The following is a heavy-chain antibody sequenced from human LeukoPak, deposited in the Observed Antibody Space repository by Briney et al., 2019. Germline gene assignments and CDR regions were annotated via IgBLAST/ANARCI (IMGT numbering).Heavy chain of an antibody. J-gene: IGHJ4*02. CDR3: AKSKGPSSSSRHAFDY. CDR1: GYTFDNYH. CDR2: INPQSGST. V-gene: IGHV1-46*02. D-gene: IGHD6-6*01. Sequence: ASVEVSCKASGYTFDNYHVHWVRQAPGQGLEWIGIINPQSGSTSSVQKFQGRVTMTRDMSTTTVYMEVSSLRSEDTAVYYCAKSKGPSSSSRHAFDYWGQGTLVTVSS.